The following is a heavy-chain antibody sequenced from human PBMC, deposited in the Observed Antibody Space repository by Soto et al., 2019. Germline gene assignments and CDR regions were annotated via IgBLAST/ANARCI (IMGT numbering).Heavy chain of an antibody. J-gene: IGHJ4*02. CDR2: MYYTGRS. V-gene: IGHV4-31*03. Sequence: SETLSLTCTVSGGAISSGGYYWSWIRQYPGKGLEWIGYMYYTGRSYYNPSLKSRVTISIDTSKNQFSLKLNSATAADTAVYSCARTGGYCSGGACYPHYLDYWAQGTLVT. CDR1: GGAISSGGYY. D-gene: IGHD2-15*01. CDR3: ARTGGYCSGGACYPHYLDY.